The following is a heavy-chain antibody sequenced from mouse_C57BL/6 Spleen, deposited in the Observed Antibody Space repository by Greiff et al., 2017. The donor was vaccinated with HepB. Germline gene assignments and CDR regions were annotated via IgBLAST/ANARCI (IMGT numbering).Heavy chain of an antibody. J-gene: IGHJ1*03. CDR3: ARCDYYGSSYWYFDV. V-gene: IGHV1-59*01. Sequence: VQLQQPGAELVRPGTSVKLSCKASGYTFTSYWMHWVKQRPGQGLEWIGVIDPSDSYTNYNQKFKGKATLTVDTSSSTAYMQLSSLTSEDSAVYYCARCDYYGSSYWYFDVWGTGTTVTVSS. D-gene: IGHD1-1*01. CDR1: GYTFTSYW. CDR2: IDPSDSYT.